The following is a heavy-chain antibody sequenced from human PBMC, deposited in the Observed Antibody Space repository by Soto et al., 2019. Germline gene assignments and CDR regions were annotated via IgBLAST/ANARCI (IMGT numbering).Heavy chain of an antibody. D-gene: IGHD1-26*01. Sequence: QVQLQESGPGLVKPSGTLSLTCAVSGGPISSSNWWSWVRQPPGKGLEWIGEIYHSGSTNYNPSLKTRVTISVDKSKNKFSLKLSSVTAADTAVYYCARVSGSYYYGMDVWGQGTTVTVSS. J-gene: IGHJ6*02. V-gene: IGHV4-4*02. CDR3: ARVSGSYYYGMDV. CDR1: GGPISSSNW. CDR2: IYHSGST.